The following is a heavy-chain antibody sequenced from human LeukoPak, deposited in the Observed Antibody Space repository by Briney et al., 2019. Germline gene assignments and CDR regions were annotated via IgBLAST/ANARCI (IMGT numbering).Heavy chain of an antibody. CDR3: TRGISYTMNI. Sequence: GGSLRLSCAASGFTFSSYAMSWVRQAPGKGPEWVSLISADGIRTTYADSVKGRFIISRDNAKNTLYLQMSSLRAEDTAVYYCTRGISYTMNIWGQGTTVTVSS. CDR1: GFTFSSYA. D-gene: IGHD2/OR15-2a*01. J-gene: IGHJ6*02. V-gene: IGHV3-74*01. CDR2: ISADGIRT.